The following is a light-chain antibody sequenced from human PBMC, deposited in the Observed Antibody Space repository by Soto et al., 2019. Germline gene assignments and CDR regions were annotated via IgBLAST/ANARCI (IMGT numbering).Light chain of an antibody. CDR2: TND. CDR3: CSYVNGGTDV. V-gene: IGLV1-44*01. Sequence: QSVLTQPPSSSGTPGQRVTISCSGGSSNIGSNPVNWYQQLPGTAPKLLIHTNDRRPSEVPDRFSGSKSGTSASLAISGLQSEDAADYYCCSYVNGGTDVFGAGTKLTVL. CDR1: SSNIGSNP. J-gene: IGLJ1*01.